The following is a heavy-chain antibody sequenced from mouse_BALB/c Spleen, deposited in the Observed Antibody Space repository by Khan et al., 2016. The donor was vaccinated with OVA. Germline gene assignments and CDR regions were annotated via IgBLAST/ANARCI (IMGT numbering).Heavy chain of an antibody. CDR1: GFSLSDYG. Sequence: VQLQESGPGLVAPSQNLSITCTVSGFSLSDYGVSWIRQPPGKGLEWLGVIWGGGSTYYNSALKSRLNISKDNSKSQVFLKISSLQSDDTAMFYCAKGVWSYYYTLDYWGQGTSVTVSS. CDR2: IWGGGST. CDR3: AKGVWSYYYTLDY. J-gene: IGHJ4*01. V-gene: IGHV2-6-5*01.